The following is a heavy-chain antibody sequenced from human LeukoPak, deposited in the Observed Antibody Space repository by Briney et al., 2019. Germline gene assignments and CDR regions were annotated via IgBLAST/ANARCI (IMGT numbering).Heavy chain of an antibody. Sequence: GGSLRLSCAASGFTFSSYAMHWVRQAPGKGLEYVSAISSNGGSTYYANSVKGRFTISRGNSKNTVYLQMGSLRGEDMAVYYCTRDGGSFCDFDYWGQGALVTVSS. D-gene: IGHD1-26*01. CDR1: GFTFSSYA. J-gene: IGHJ4*02. CDR2: ISSNGGST. CDR3: TRDGGSFCDFDY. V-gene: IGHV3-64*01.